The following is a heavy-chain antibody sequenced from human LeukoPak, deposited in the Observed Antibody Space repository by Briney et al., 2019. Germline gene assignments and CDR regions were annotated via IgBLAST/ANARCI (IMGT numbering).Heavy chain of an antibody. Sequence: ASVKVSCKASGYTFTSYGISWVRQAPGQGLEWMGWISAYNGNTNYAQKLQGRVTMTTDTSTSTAYMELRSLRSDDTAVYYCARDRYYDSSGSEPADYWGQGTLVTVSS. CDR3: ARDRYYDSSGSEPADY. D-gene: IGHD3-22*01. V-gene: IGHV1-18*01. CDR2: ISAYNGNT. J-gene: IGHJ4*02. CDR1: GYTFTSYG.